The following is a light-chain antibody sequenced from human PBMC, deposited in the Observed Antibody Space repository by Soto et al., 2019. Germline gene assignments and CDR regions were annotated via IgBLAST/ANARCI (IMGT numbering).Light chain of an antibody. CDR3: QQCDKGPPNT. V-gene: IGKV3-15*01. Sequence: PKTLAVATGERPTRSCRASQSVSSNLAWYQQKPGQAPRLLIYGASTRATGIPARFSGSGSGTESTLAISLLSSHACVVSFWQQCDKGPPNTCGHGTRLEIK. J-gene: IGKJ5*01. CDR1: QSVSSN. CDR2: GAS.